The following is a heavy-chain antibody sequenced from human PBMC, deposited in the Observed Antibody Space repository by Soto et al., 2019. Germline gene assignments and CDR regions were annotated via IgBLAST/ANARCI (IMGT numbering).Heavy chain of an antibody. CDR3: ARGLRGVIITSYYFVMDV. CDR2: INHSGRT. CDR1: GGSFSGYY. D-gene: IGHD3-10*01. J-gene: IGHJ6*02. Sequence: QVQLQQWGAGLLKPSETLSLTCAVYGGSFSGYYWSWIRQPPGKGLEWIGDINHSGRTNYNPSLKSRVTISTGMPRNQFSLRLTSVTAADTALYYCARGLRGVIITSYYFVMDVWGQGTTVTVSS. V-gene: IGHV4-34*01.